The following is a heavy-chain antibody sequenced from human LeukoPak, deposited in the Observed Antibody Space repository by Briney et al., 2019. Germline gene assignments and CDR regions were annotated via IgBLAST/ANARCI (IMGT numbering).Heavy chain of an antibody. J-gene: IGHJ6*02. D-gene: IGHD3-3*01. V-gene: IGHV1-69*13. CDR1: GGTFSSYA. CDR3: ASGVLEWLPPYYYYGMDV. Sequence: SVKVSCKASGGTFSSYAISWVRQAPGQGLEWMGGIIPIFGTANYAQKFQGRVTITADESTSTTYMELSSLRSEDTAVYYCASGVLEWLPPYYYYGMDVWGQGTTVTVSS. CDR2: IIPIFGTA.